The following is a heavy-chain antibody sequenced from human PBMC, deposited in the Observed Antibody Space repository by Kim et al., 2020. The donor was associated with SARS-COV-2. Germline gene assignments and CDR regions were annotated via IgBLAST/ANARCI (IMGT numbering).Heavy chain of an antibody. D-gene: IGHD2-15*01. V-gene: IGHV3-66*01. Sequence: GGSLRLSCAASGFTVSNNYLSWVRQAPGEGLEWVSVIYSGGNTYYADSVKGRFTISRDTSKNTLYLQMSSLRAEDTAVYYCARVGYCGGGGGDRCYEIDYWGQGTLVTVAS. J-gene: IGHJ4*02. CDR3: ARVGYCGGGGGDRCYEIDY. CDR2: IYSGGNT. CDR1: GFTVSNNY.